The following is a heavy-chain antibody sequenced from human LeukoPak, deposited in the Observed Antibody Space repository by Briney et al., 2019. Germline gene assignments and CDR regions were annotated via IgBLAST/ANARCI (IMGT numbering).Heavy chain of an antibody. V-gene: IGHV4-34*01. D-gene: IGHD2-8*01. CDR3: ARGASGIVLMVYAMRFDY. J-gene: IGHJ4*02. CDR2: INHSGST. CDR1: GGSFSGYY. Sequence: SETLSLTCAVYGGSFSGYYWSWIRQPPGKGPEWIGEINHSGSTNYNPSLKSRVTISVDTSKNQFSLTLSSVTAADTAVYYCARGASGIVLMVYAMRFDYWGQGTLVTVSS.